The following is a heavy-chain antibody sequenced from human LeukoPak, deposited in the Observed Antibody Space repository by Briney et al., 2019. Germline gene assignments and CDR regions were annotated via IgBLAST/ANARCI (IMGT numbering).Heavy chain of an antibody. CDR2: SIPIFGTA. J-gene: IGHJ2*01. Sequence: GASVKVSCKASGGTFSSYAISWVGQAPGQGLEWMGGSIPIFGTAKYAQKFQGRVTITAAESTSTVYMELSSLRSEDTAVYYCARDSTPQPPYDILTGYSPWYFDLWGRGTLVTVSS. CDR3: ARDSTPQPPYDILTGYSPWYFDL. V-gene: IGHV1-69*13. CDR1: GGTFSSYA. D-gene: IGHD3-9*01.